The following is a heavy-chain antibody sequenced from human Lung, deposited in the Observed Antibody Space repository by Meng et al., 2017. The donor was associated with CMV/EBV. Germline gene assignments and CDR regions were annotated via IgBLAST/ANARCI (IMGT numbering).Heavy chain of an antibody. CDR3: ASLPTTIQSIEGY. CDR2: ILPTLDLT. J-gene: IGHJ4*02. V-gene: IGHV1-69*02. Sequence: KASGDNFSTCTIDWVRQAPGQGLEWMGRILPTLDLTDYAQKFQGRVTITTDKSTTTSYMELTSLKSDDTAVYYCASLPTTIQSIEGYWGQGTLVTVSS. D-gene: IGHD1-26*01. CDR1: GDNFSTCT.